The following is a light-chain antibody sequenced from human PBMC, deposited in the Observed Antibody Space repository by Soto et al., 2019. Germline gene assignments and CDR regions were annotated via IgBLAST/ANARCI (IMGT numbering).Light chain of an antibody. J-gene: IGKJ5*01. Sequence: DIQLTQSPSTLSAAVGDSVTITFRASQNIRNLFAWYQQKPGKAPKPLIYDASTLKTGVPSRFSGSGSGSEFNFTITGLQPDDFATYFCQQYNTYATFGQGTRLEIK. CDR1: QNIRNL. CDR2: DAS. CDR3: QQYNTYAT. V-gene: IGKV1-5*01.